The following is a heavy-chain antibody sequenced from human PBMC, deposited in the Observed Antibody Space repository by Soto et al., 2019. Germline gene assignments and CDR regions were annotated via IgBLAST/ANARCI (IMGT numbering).Heavy chain of an antibody. CDR3: ARVYGSGSYIAFDI. D-gene: IGHD3-10*01. Sequence: QVQLVQSGAEVRKPGASVKVSCKASGYTFTHYGISWVRQAPGQGLAWMGWISAFNGNTKYVENFQDRVTMTTDTSTNTSYLELRSLRSDDTAMYYGARVYGSGSYIAFDIWGQGTMVTVSS. CDR2: ISAFNGNT. V-gene: IGHV1-18*01. CDR1: GYTFTHYG. J-gene: IGHJ3*02.